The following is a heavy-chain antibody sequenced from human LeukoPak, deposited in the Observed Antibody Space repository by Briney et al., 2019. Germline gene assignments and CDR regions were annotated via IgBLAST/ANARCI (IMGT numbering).Heavy chain of an antibody. CDR3: ARVSRSGYDSSGCYLSQYYFDY. CDR2: IKQDGGEK. CDR1: GFPFSSYW. J-gene: IGHJ4*02. Sequence: PGGSLRLSCVASGFPFSSYWVTWVRQAPGKGLEWVGNIKQDGGEKYYMDSVKGRFTISRDNAKNSLYLQMNSLRAEDTALYYCARVSRSGYDSSGCYLSQYYFDYWGQGTLVTVSS. D-gene: IGHD3-22*01. V-gene: IGHV3-7*03.